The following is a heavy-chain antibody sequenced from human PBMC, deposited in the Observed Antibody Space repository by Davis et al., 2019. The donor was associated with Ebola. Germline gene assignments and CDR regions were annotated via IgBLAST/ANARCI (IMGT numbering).Heavy chain of an antibody. J-gene: IGHJ4*02. CDR1: GGSISSYY. CDR3: ARDLVTTPFDY. CDR2: IYYSGST. D-gene: IGHD4-17*01. V-gene: IGHV4-59*01. Sequence: MPSETLSLTCTVSGGSISSYYWSWIRQPPGKGLEWIGYIYYSGSTNYNPSLKSRVTISVDTSKNQFSLKLSSVTAADTAVYYCARDLVTTPFDYWGQGTLVTVSS.